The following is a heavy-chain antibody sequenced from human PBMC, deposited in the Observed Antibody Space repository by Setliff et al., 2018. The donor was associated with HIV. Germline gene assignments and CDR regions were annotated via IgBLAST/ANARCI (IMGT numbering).Heavy chain of an antibody. CDR1: GFTFDDYT. D-gene: IGHD1-20*01. CDR2: ISNSRTTT. CDR3: ARYNWNPLGYRFDY. Sequence: GGSLRLSCAASGFTFDDYTMTWIRQAPGKGLEWISYISNSRTTTSYADSVKGRFTISRDNAKNSLYLQMNSLRAEDTAVYYCARYNWNPLGYRFDYWGQGTLVTVSS. J-gene: IGHJ4*02. V-gene: IGHV3-11*01.